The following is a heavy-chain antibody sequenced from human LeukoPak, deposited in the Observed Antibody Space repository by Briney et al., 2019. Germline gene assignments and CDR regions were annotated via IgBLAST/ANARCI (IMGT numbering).Heavy chain of an antibody. CDR3: ARQGRGANDY. Sequence: GGSLRLSCAASGFTFSSYAMHWVRQAPGKGLEWVAVISYDGSNKYYADSVKGRFTISRDNSKNTLYLQMNSLRAEDTAVYYCARQGRGANDYWGQGTLVTVSS. V-gene: IGHV3-30*04. J-gene: IGHJ4*02. D-gene: IGHD3-10*01. CDR1: GFTFSSYA. CDR2: ISYDGSNK.